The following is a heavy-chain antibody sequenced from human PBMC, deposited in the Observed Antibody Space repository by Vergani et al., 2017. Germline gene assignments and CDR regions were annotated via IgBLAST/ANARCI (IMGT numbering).Heavy chain of an antibody. V-gene: IGHV3-30*14. CDR3: ARGNYYGSGTYVDP. D-gene: IGHD3-10*01. J-gene: IGHJ5*02. CDR1: GFTFSSYA. CDR2: ISYDGSNK. Sequence: QVQLVESGGGVVQPGRSLRLSCAASGFTFSSYAMHWVRQAPGKGLEWVAVISYDGSNKYYADSVKGRVTISRDTSKNTLHLQINNLRVEDTAVYYCARGNYYGSGTYVDPWGQGTLVTVSS.